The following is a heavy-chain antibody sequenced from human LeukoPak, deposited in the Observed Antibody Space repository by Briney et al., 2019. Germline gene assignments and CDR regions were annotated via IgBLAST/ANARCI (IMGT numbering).Heavy chain of an antibody. J-gene: IGHJ6*02. CDR3: ARDSRPLNNWNYDLNFYYGMDV. V-gene: IGHV3-33*01. CDR2: IYYDGSDK. Sequence: GGSLRLSCAASRFTFGQYGMHWVRQAPGKGLEWVSVIYYDGSDKYYADSVRGRFTISRDNSKNTLYLEMNSLRVEDTAVYYCARDSRPLNNWNYDLNFYYGMDVWGQGTTVTVSS. D-gene: IGHD1-7*01. CDR1: RFTFGQYG.